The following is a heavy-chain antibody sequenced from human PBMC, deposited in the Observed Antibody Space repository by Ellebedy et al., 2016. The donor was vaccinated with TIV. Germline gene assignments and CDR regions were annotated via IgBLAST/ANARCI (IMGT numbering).Heavy chain of an antibody. CDR3: ARGSDGYNYPVWFDP. CDR1: GFTFSPYT. D-gene: IGHD5-24*01. CDR2: ISTSGAYI. V-gene: IGHV3-21*01. Sequence: GGSLRLSXTASGFTFSPYTMNWVRQAPGKGLEWVSSISTSGAYIYYADSLKGRFTISRDNARNSLYLQMNSLRAEDTAVHYCARGSDGYNYPVWFDPWGQGTLVAVSS. J-gene: IGHJ5*02.